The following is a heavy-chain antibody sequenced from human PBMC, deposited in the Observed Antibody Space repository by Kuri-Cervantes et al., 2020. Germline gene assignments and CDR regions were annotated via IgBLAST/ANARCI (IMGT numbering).Heavy chain of an antibody. CDR2: IYTSGST. Sequence: SETLSLTCTVSGGPISSYYWSWIRQPAGKGLEWIGRIYTSGSTNYNPSLKSRVTMSVDTSKNQFSLKLSSVTAADTAVYYCARVPASCSGGSCTNWFDPWGQGTLVTVSS. D-gene: IGHD2-15*01. J-gene: IGHJ5*02. V-gene: IGHV4-4*07. CDR1: GGPISSYY. CDR3: ARVPASCSGGSCTNWFDP.